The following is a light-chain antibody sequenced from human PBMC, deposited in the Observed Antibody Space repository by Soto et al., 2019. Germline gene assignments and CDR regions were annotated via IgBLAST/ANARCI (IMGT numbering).Light chain of an antibody. CDR3: MQGTHWPPT. V-gene: IGKV2-30*02. CDR2: KVS. Sequence: DVVMTQSPLSLPVTLGQPASISCRSSESLVHDDGNTYLNWFQQRARQSPRRLIYKVSNRGSGVSERFSGSGSGSNFTLKISRVKAEDLVVYYCMQGTHWPPTFGQGTKVEIK. J-gene: IGKJ1*01. CDR1: ESLVHDDGNTY.